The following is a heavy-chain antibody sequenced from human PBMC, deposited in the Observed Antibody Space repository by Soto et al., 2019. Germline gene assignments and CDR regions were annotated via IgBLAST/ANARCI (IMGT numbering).Heavy chain of an antibody. V-gene: IGHV1-8*01. Sequence: QAQLVQSGAEVKKPGASVKVSCKASGYTFTSYDINWVRQAPGQGLEWLGWMDPNSGSTGYAQNFQGRVTMTRNISINTAHMELSSLRSEDTAVYYCARERKFDFWRKGLDVWGQGPTVNVSS. CDR1: GYTFTSYD. J-gene: IGHJ6*02. CDR3: ARERKFDFWRKGLDV. CDR2: MDPNSGST. D-gene: IGHD3-3*01.